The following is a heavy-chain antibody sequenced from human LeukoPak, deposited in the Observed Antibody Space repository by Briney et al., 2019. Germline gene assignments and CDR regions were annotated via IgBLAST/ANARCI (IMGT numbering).Heavy chain of an antibody. CDR3: AREGRYMVRGQPYYYMDV. Sequence: GGSLRLSCAASGFTVSSYGMTWVRQAPGKGLEWVSSISSSSSYIYYADSVKGRFTISRDNSKNTLYLQMNSLRAEDTAVYYCAREGRYMVRGQPYYYMDVWGKGTTVTVSS. V-gene: IGHV3-21*01. CDR1: GFTVSSYG. J-gene: IGHJ6*03. D-gene: IGHD3-10*01. CDR2: ISSSSSYI.